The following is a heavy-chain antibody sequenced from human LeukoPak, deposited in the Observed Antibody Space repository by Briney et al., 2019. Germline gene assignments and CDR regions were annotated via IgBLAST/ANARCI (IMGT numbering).Heavy chain of an antibody. V-gene: IGHV1-69*13. CDR1: GGTFNNYA. D-gene: IGHD5-18*01. Sequence: SVKVSCKASGGTFNNYAINWVRQAPGQGLEWMGGIIPIFGSSNYAQKLQGRVTITADESTITAYMELSSLRSEDTAVYYCARVTHTELSTWFDPWGQGTLVTVSS. CDR2: IIPIFGSS. J-gene: IGHJ5*02. CDR3: ARVTHTELSTWFDP.